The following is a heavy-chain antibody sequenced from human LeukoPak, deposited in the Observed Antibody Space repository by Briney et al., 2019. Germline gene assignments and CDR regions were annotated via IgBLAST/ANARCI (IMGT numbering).Heavy chain of an antibody. V-gene: IGHV3-7*05. D-gene: IGHD6-19*01. CDR1: GFTFSSYW. CDR2: IKQDGSEK. CDR3: ARDYIAVAAFDI. Sequence: GGSLRLSCAASGFTFSSYWVSWVRQAPGKGLEWVANIKQDGSEKYYVDSVKGRFTISRDNAKNSLYLQMNSLRAEDTAVYYCARDYIAVAAFDIWGQGTMVTVSS. J-gene: IGHJ3*02.